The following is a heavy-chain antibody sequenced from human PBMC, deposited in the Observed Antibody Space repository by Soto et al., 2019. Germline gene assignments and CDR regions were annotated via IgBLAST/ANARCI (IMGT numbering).Heavy chain of an antibody. J-gene: IGHJ4*02. CDR2: ISSSSSYI. D-gene: IGHD3-22*01. V-gene: IGHV3-21*01. Sequence: EVQLVESGGGLVKPGGSLRLSCAASGFTFSSYSMNWVRQAPGKGLEGVSSISSSSSYIYYADSVKGRFTISRDNAKNSLDLQMNSLRAEDTAVYYCARDSDDSSGYYYDYWGQGTLVTVSS. CDR1: GFTFSSYS. CDR3: ARDSDDSSGYYYDY.